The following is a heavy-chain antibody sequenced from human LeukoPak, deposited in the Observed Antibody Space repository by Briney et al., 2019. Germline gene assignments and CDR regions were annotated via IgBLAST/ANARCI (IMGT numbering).Heavy chain of an antibody. Sequence: GASVKVSCKASGYTFTSYDINWVRQATGQGLEWMGWINPNSGGTNYAQKFQGRVTVTRDTSISTAYMELSRLRSDDTAVYYCARVPHYYDSSGYPTGGWFDPWGQGTLVTVSS. V-gene: IGHV1-2*02. J-gene: IGHJ5*02. D-gene: IGHD3-22*01. CDR3: ARVPHYYDSSGYPTGGWFDP. CDR2: INPNSGGT. CDR1: GYTFTSYD.